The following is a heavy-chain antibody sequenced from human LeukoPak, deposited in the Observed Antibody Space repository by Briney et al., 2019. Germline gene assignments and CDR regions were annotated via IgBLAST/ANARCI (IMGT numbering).Heavy chain of an antibody. CDR2: ISVYNDNT. J-gene: IGHJ4*02. Sequence: GASVKVSCKASGYPFYTYGISWVRQAPGQGLEWMGWISVYNDNTNYAQKLQGRLTLTTDTSTSSAYMELRSLRSDDTAMYYCARDRSGPFDSWGQGTLVTVSS. D-gene: IGHD3-10*01. CDR1: GYPFYTYG. V-gene: IGHV1-18*01. CDR3: ARDRSGPFDS.